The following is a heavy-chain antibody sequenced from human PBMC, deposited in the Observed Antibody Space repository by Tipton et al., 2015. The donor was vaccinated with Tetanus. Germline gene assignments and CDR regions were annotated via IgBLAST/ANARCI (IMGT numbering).Heavy chain of an antibody. CDR1: GGSVSSGSYY. V-gene: IGHV4-61*01. D-gene: IGHD3-10*01. J-gene: IGHJ4*02. CDR2: IYYSGST. Sequence: TLSLTCTVSGGSVSSGSYYWSWIRQPPGKGLEWIGYIYYSGSTNYNPSLKSRVTISVDTSKNQFSLKLSSVTAADTAVYYCARVSRYYYGSGSYSYWGQGTLVTVSS. CDR3: ARVSRYYYGSGSYSY.